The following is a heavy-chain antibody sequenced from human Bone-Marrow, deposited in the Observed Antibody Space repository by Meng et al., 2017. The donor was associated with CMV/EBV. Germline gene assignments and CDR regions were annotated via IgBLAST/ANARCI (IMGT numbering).Heavy chain of an antibody. D-gene: IGHD2-15*01. V-gene: IGHV3-30-3*01. Sequence: GESLKISCAASGFTFSSYAMHWVRQAPGKGLEWVAVISYDGSNKYYADSVKGRFTISRDNSKNTLYLQMNSLRAEDTAVYYCARDRSSVVVVAADYYFDYWGQATLVTVSS. J-gene: IGHJ4*02. CDR1: GFTFSSYA. CDR3: ARDRSSVVVVAADYYFDY. CDR2: ISYDGSNK.